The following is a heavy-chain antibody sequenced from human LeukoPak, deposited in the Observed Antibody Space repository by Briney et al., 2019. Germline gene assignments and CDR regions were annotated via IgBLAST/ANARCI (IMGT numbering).Heavy chain of an antibody. J-gene: IGHJ5*02. CDR1: GGTFSSCA. CDR2: IIPILGIA. CDR3: ARQTGSYSWFDP. D-gene: IGHD3-10*01. Sequence: ASVKVSCKASGGTFSSCAISWVRQAPGQGLEWMGRIIPILGIANYAQKFQGRVTITADKSTSTAYMELSSLRSEDTAVYYCARQTGSYSWFDPWGQGTLVTVSS. V-gene: IGHV1-69*04.